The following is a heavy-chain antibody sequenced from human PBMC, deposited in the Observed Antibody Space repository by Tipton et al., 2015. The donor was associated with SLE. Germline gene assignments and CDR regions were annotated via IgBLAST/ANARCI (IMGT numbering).Heavy chain of an antibody. CDR3: ARASAGDSSGYYYSYYFDY. CDR1: GGSISSHY. Sequence: TLSLTCTVSGGSISSHYWSWIRQPPGKGLEWIGYIYYSGSTNYNPSLKSRVTISVDTSKNQFSLKLSSVTAADTAVYYCARASAGDSSGYYYSYYFDYWGQRTLVTVSS. CDR2: IYYSGST. V-gene: IGHV4-59*11. D-gene: IGHD3-22*01. J-gene: IGHJ4*02.